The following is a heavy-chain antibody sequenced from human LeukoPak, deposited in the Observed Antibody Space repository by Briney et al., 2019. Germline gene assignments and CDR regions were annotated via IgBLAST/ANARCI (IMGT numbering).Heavy chain of an antibody. J-gene: IGHJ4*02. CDR2: INPNSGGT. CDR3: ARDLVAAAGTAPDY. CDR1: GYTXTGYY. D-gene: IGHD6-13*01. V-gene: IGHV1-2*02. Sequence: ASVKVSCKASGYTXTGYYMHGVRQAPGQGLEWMGWINPNSGGTNYAQKFQGRVTMTRDTSISTAYMELSRLRSDDTAVYYCARDLVAAAGTAPDYWGQGTLVTVSS.